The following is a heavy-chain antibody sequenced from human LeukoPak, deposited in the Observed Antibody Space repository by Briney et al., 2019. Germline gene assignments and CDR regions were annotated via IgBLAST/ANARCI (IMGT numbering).Heavy chain of an antibody. CDR2: INHSGST. V-gene: IGHV4-34*01. Sequence: SETLSLTCAVYGGSFSGYYWSWIRQPPGKGLEWIGEINHSGSTNYNPSLKSRVTISVDTSKNQFSLKLSSVTAADTAVYYCARVCSGSSSWYGGFDYWGQGTLVTVSS. CDR1: GGSFSGYY. CDR3: ARVCSGSSSWYGGFDY. D-gene: IGHD6-13*01. J-gene: IGHJ4*02.